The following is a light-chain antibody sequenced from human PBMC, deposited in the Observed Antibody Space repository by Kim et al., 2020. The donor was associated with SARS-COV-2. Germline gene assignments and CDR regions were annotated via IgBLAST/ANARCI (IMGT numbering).Light chain of an antibody. CDR3: MQGTHWPFT. V-gene: IGKV2-30*01. CDR2: KVS. CDR1: QCRVYSEGNIY. J-gene: IGKJ3*01. Sequence: ASITCRSSQCRVYSEGNIYLKWFHQRRGQSPRRLRYKVSNRDSGGPDRFSGSGSGTDFTLQIKRVEDEEVGVYYSMQGTHWPFTFGPGTKVDIK.